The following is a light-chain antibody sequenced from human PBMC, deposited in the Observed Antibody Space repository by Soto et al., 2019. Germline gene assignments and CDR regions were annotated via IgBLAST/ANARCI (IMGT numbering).Light chain of an antibody. CDR2: DAS. V-gene: IGKV3-20*01. Sequence: EIVLTQSPGTLSLSPGERATLSCRASQSVSSTNLAWYQQKPGQAPRLLIYDASRRATGIPDRFSGSGSGTDFTLTISRLEPEDFAAYYCQQYGSSPPLTFGGGTKVEIK. CDR1: QSVSSTN. CDR3: QQYGSSPPLT. J-gene: IGKJ4*01.